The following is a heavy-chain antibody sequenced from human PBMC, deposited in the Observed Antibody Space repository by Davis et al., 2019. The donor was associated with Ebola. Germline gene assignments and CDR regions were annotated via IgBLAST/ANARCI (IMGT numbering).Heavy chain of an antibody. CDR1: GFTFSRYW. CDR2: ISSDGGIT. CDR3: VRTTYGAPEY. J-gene: IGHJ4*02. D-gene: IGHD4-17*01. Sequence: GESLKISCAASGFTFSRYWMHWVRQAPGKGLVYVSRISSDGGITSYADSVKVRFTISRDNAKSTLYLQMNSLTAEDTAVYYCVRTTYGAPEYWGQGTLVTVSS. V-gene: IGHV3-74*01.